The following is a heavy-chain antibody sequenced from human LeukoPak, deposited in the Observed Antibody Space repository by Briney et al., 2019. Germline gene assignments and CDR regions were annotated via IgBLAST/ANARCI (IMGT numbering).Heavy chain of an antibody. CDR3: ATTGATSPSSASWFNIEY. CDR2: IYYSGGT. Sequence: SETLSLTCTVSGGSVTSYYCNWVRQPPGRGLEWIGYIYYSGGTNYNPSLESRVTISLDTAKNQFSLKLRFVTAEDTAVYYCATTGATSPSSASWFNIEYWGQGTLVPVSS. V-gene: IGHV4-59*08. D-gene: IGHD6-13*01. J-gene: IGHJ4*02. CDR1: GGSVTSYY.